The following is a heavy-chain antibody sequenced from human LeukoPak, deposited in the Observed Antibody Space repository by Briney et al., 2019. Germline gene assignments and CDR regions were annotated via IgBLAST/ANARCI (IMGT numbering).Heavy chain of an antibody. CDR3: VREVIRYFDVDY. D-gene: IGHD3-9*01. CDR1: GGSISSSSYY. V-gene: IGHV4-39*07. J-gene: IGHJ4*02. Sequence: MSSETLSLTCTVSGGSISSSSYYWGWIRQPPGKGLEWIGSIYYSGSTYYNPSLKSRVTISVDTSKNQFSLKLSSVTAADTAVYYCVREVIRYFDVDYWGQGTLVTVSS. CDR2: IYYSGST.